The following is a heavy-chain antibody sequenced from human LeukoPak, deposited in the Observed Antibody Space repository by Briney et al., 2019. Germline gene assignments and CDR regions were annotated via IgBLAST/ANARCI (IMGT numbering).Heavy chain of an antibody. Sequence: GGSLRLSCAASGYTFSSYAMSWVRQAPGKGLEWVSAISGSGGSTYYADSVKGRFTISRGNSKNTLYLQMNSLRAEDTAVYYCAKGVAATLYYYYGMDVWGQGTTVTVSS. CDR3: AKGVAATLYYYYGMDV. CDR1: GYTFSSYA. D-gene: IGHD2-15*01. V-gene: IGHV3-23*01. CDR2: ISGSGGST. J-gene: IGHJ6*02.